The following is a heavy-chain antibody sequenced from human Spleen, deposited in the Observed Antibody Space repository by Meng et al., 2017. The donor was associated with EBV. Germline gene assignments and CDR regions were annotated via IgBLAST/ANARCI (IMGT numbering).Heavy chain of an antibody. J-gene: IGHJ4*02. Sequence: EKLQQSRPGLLKPSQTLSLTCAIARDRVSSNSAGWIWSRQSPSRGLEWLGRTYYRSKWFNDSALSVQGRISIDPATSQNQFSLQLHSVTPEDTAVYSCARQYIGSSFDYWGQGPLVTVSS. CDR3: ARQYIGSSFDY. D-gene: IGHD5-12*01. CDR2: TYYRSKWFN. V-gene: IGHV6-1*01. CDR1: RDRVSSNSAG.